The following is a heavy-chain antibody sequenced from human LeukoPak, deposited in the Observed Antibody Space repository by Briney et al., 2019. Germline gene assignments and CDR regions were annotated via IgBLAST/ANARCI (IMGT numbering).Heavy chain of an antibody. V-gene: IGHV3-66*01. CDR2: IYSGGST. D-gene: IGHD3-22*01. CDR3: ARSSMIVVVRGAFDI. Sequence: PGGSLRLSCAASGFTVSSNYMSWVRQAPGKGLEWVSVIYSGGSTYYADSVKGRFTISRDNSKNTLYLQMNSLRAEDTAVYYCARSSMIVVVRGAFDIWGQGTMVTVSS. J-gene: IGHJ3*02. CDR1: GFTVSSNY.